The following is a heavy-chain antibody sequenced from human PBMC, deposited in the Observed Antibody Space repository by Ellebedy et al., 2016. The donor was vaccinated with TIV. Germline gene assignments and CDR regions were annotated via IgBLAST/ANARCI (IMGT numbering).Heavy chain of an antibody. D-gene: IGHD1-26*01. CDR3: ARVFSLGTGPVGY. CDR1: GFTFSSYW. V-gene: IGHV3-74*01. J-gene: IGHJ4*02. CDR2: IKGDESGI. Sequence: GGSLRLSXAASGFTFSSYWMHWVRQAPGKGLVWVSRIKGDESGIAYADSVKGRFTISRDNGKNSLFLHMNSLRADDSAMYYSARVFSLGTGPVGYWGQGTLVTVSS.